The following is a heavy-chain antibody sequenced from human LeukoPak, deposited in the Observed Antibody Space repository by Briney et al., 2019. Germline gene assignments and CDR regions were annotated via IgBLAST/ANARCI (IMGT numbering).Heavy chain of an antibody. J-gene: IGHJ4*02. V-gene: IGHV1-8*03. D-gene: IGHD1-1*01. Sequence: ASVKVSCKASGGTFSSYAISWVRQATGQGLEWMGWMNPNSGNTGYAQKFQGRVTITRNTSISTAYMELSSLRSEDTAVYYCATHDPSEYYFDYWGQGTLVTVSS. CDR2: MNPNSGNT. CDR3: ATHDPSEYYFDY. CDR1: GGTFSSYA.